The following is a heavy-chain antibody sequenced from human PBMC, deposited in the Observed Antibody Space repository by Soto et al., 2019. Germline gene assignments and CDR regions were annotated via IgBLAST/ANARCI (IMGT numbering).Heavy chain of an antibody. V-gene: IGHV1-3*01. CDR2: INAGNANT. J-gene: IGHJ6*02. D-gene: IGHD5-18*01. Sequence: GASVKVSCKASGYTFTAYSMHWVRQAPGQRLEWLGWINAGNANTKYSQKFQGRVAITRDTSASTAYMELSSVTAADTAVYYCACIFSGGYSYGFYYYGMDVWGQGTTVTVSS. CDR3: ACIFSGGYSYGFYYYGMDV. CDR1: GYTFTAYS.